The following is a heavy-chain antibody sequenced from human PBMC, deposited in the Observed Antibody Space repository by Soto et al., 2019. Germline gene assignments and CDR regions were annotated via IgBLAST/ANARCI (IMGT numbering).Heavy chain of an antibody. CDR1: GFTFDDYA. Sequence: GGSLRLSCAASGFTFDDYAMHWVRQAPGKGLEWVSGISWNSGSIGYADSVKGRFTISRDNAKNSLYLQMNSLRAEDTALYYCARGGLYSSSSYYYMDVWGKGTTVTVSS. CDR3: ARGGLYSSSSYYYMDV. D-gene: IGHD6-6*01. CDR2: ISWNSGSI. V-gene: IGHV3-9*01. J-gene: IGHJ6*03.